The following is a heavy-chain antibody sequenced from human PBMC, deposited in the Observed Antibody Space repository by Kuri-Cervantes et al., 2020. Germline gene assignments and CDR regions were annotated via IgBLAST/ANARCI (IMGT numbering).Heavy chain of an antibody. CDR2: INPSGGST. CDR3: ASELLDTYYFDY. J-gene: IGHJ4*02. Sequence: ASVKVSCKASGYTFTSYYMHWVRQAPGRGHKWMGIINPSGGSTSYAQKFQGRVTMTRDTSTSTVYMGLSSLSSEDTAVYYCASELLDTYYFDYWGQGTLVTVSS. V-gene: IGHV1-46*01. D-gene: IGHD1-1*01. CDR1: GYTFTSYY.